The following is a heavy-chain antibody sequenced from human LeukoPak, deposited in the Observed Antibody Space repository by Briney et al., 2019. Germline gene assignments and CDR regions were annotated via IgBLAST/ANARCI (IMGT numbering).Heavy chain of an antibody. J-gene: IGHJ6*02. V-gene: IGHV4-34*01. CDR2: INHSGST. CDR3: ARVKWSHYGMDV. D-gene: IGHD3-3*01. CDR1: GGSFSGYY. Sequence: SETLSLTCAVYGGSFSGYYWSWIRQPPGKGLEWIGEINHSGSTNYNPSLKSRVTISVDTSKNQFSLKPSSVTAADTAVYYCARVKWSHYGMDVWGQGTTVTVSS.